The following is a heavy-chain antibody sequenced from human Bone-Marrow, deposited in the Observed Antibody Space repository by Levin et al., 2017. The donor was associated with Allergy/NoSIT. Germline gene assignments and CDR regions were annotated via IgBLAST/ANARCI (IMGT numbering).Heavy chain of an antibody. CDR1: GAFINSNNW. J-gene: IGHJ3*01. CDR2: IFHSGST. V-gene: IGHV4-4*02. Sequence: SETLSLTCTVSGAFINSNNWWTWLRQSPGKGLEWIGEIFHSGSTDYNPSLKRRLAISLDHSKSLFSLSLSSVTAADTAVYFCARTSLSRARAFALWGPGTVVLVSS. CDR3: ARTSLSRARAFAL. D-gene: IGHD3-16*02.